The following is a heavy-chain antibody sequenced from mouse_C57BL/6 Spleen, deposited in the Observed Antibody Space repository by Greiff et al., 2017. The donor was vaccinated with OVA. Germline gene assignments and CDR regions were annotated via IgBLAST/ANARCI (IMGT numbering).Heavy chain of an antibody. J-gene: IGHJ4*01. CDR3: ADSYAMDY. Sequence: QVQLQQSGPELVKPGASVKISCKASGYAFSSSWMNWVKQRPGKGLEWIGRIYPGDGDTNYNGKFKGKATLTADKSSSTAYMQLSSLTSEDSAVYFCADSYAMDYWGQGTSDTVSS. CDR1: GYAFSSSW. V-gene: IGHV1-82*01. CDR2: IYPGDGDT.